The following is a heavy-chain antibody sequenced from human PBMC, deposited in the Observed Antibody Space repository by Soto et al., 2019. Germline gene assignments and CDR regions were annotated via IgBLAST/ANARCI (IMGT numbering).Heavy chain of an antibody. D-gene: IGHD3-10*01. CDR1: GYTLTELT. J-gene: IGHJ6*02. V-gene: IGHV1-24*01. CDR3: AIVYYGSGGYYYYGMDV. Sequence: GASVKASCKDFGYTLTELTMHWMRQAPEKRLEWMGGFDPEDGETIYAQKFQGRVTMTEDTSTDTAYMELSSLRSEYTAVYYCAIVYYGSGGYYYYGMDVWGRGPTVTVSS. CDR2: FDPEDGET.